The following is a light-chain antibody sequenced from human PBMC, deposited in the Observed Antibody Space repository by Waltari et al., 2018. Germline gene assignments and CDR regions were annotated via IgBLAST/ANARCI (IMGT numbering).Light chain of an antibody. CDR2: AAS. V-gene: IGKV3-20*01. J-gene: IGKJ1*01. CDR3: QNHERLPAT. Sequence: EVVLTQSPDTLSLSLGERATLSCRASQSVNKYLAWYQQRPGQAPRLLIYAASTRATGVPDRFSGSGFGTDFSLTISRLEPEDFAVYFCQNHERLPATFGQGTKVEIK. CDR1: QSVNKY.